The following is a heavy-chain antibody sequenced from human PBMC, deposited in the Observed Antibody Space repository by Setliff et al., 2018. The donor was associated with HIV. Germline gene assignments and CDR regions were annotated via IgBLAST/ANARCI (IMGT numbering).Heavy chain of an antibody. CDR3: ARLPQDVRSSIDF. CDR2: VKQDGTET. D-gene: IGHD6-6*01. Sequence: GSLRLSCAASGFRFRSYWMSWVRQAPGKGLESVANVKQDGTETLYVDSVKGRFTISRDNANNLVYLQMNSLRAEDTAVYYCARLPQDVRSSIDFWGQGTLVTVSS. CDR1: GFRFRSYW. J-gene: IGHJ4*02. V-gene: IGHV3-7*01.